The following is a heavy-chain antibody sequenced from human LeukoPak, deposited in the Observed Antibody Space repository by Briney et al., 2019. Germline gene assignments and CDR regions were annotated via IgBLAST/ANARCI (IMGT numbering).Heavy chain of an antibody. CDR3: AREQTGYSYGYGY. CDR2: INPSGGST. J-gene: IGHJ4*02. Sequence: QAXGXXXXXMGIINPSGGSTSYAQKFQGRVTMTRDTSTSTVYMELSSLRSEDTAVYYCAREQTGYSYGYGYWGQGTLVTVSS. V-gene: IGHV1-46*01. D-gene: IGHD5-18*01.